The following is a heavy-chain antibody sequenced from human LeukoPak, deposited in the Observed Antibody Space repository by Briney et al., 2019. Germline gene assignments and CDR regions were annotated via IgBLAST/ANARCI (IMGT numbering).Heavy chain of an antibody. CDR1: GYSISSGHY. V-gene: IGHV4-38-2*02. J-gene: IGHJ3*02. CDR2: IHHSAST. D-gene: IGHD3-10*01. CDR3: AKSNGYGLVDI. Sequence: KASETLSLTCTVSGYSISSGHYWGWIRQPPGKGLEWIGTIHHSASTYYNPSLKSRVTISVDTSKNQFSLKLNSVTAADTAVYYCAKSNGYGLVDIWGQGTMVTVSS.